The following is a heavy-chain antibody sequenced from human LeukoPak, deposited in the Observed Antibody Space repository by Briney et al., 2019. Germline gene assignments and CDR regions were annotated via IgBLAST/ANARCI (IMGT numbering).Heavy chain of an antibody. CDR3: ARDVMATPARLVYFGY. D-gene: IGHD5-24*01. CDR2: IWFDGSNK. V-gene: IGHV3-33*01. CDR1: GFTFSSYG. Sequence: PGGSLRLSCAASGFTFSSYGMHWVRQAPGKGLEWVAVIWFDGSNKYYADSVKGRFTISRDNSKNTLYLQMNSLRAEDTAVYYCARDVMATPARLVYFGYWGQGTLVTVSS. J-gene: IGHJ4*02.